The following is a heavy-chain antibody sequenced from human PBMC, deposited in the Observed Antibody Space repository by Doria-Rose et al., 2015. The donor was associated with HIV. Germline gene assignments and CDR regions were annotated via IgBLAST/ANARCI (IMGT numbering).Heavy chain of an antibody. Sequence: VTLKESGPVLVKPTETLTLTCTVSRVSLSSPGMGVSWIRQSPGKALEWLANIFSDDERSYKTSLKSRLTISRGTSKSQVVLTMTDMDPVDTATYYCARIKSSRWYHKYYFDFWGQGTLVIVSA. D-gene: IGHD6-13*01. CDR1: RVSLSSPGMG. J-gene: IGHJ4*02. V-gene: IGHV2-26*01. CDR2: IFSDDER. CDR3: ARIKSSRWYHKYYFDF.